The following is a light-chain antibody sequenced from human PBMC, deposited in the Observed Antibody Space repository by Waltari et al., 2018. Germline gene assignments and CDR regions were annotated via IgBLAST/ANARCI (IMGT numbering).Light chain of an antibody. V-gene: IGKV1-NL1*01. CDR2: GAS. Sequence: DIQMTQSPSSLSASVGDRVTITCRASQGISHSLAWYQKKPGEAPKPPLYGASRMENWVPSRFSGSGSGTDYTLTISSLQPEDFATYYCQQYYSIALNFGGGTKVEIK. J-gene: IGKJ4*01. CDR3: QQYYSIALN. CDR1: QGISHS.